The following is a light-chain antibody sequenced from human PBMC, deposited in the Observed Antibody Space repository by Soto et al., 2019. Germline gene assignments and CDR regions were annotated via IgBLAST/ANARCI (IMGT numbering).Light chain of an antibody. V-gene: IGLV2-18*01. CDR3: SLYISGSTYV. Sequence: QSALTQPPSVSGSPGQSVTISCTGTSSDVGSYNRLSWYQHPPGTAPKLFMSEVNTRPSGVPDRFSGSKSGSTASLTISGLQAEDEADYYCSLYISGSTYVFGTGTKVTVL. J-gene: IGLJ1*01. CDR1: SSDVGSYNR. CDR2: EVN.